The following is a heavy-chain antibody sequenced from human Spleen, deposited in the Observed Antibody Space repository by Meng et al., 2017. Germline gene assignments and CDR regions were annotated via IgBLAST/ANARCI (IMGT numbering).Heavy chain of an antibody. J-gene: IGHJ4*02. V-gene: IGHV1-24*01. CDR2: LDPEDGET. D-gene: IGHD6-25*01. CDR1: GYTLSKLS. CDR3: ARDEDISAAGKLFGDY. Sequence: ASVKVSCKVPGYTLSKLSMHWVRQAPGKGLEWMGGLDPEDGETIYAQKFQGRVTMTEDTSISTAYMELSGLRSDDPAMYYCARDEDISAAGKLFGDYWGQGTLVTVSS.